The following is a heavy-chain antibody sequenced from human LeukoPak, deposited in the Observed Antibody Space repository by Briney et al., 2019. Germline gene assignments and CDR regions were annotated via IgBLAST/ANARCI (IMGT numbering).Heavy chain of an antibody. D-gene: IGHD3-10*01. Sequence: GASLQISCKGSGYSFTSYWIGWVRPMPGKGLEWMGIIYPGDSDTRYSPSFQGQVTITADKSISTAYLQWSSLKASDTAMYYCARAFPYYYGSGNYYNYFDYWGQGTLVTVSS. CDR3: ARAFPYYYGSGNYYNYFDY. CDR1: GYSFTSYW. J-gene: IGHJ4*02. CDR2: IYPGDSDT. V-gene: IGHV5-51*01.